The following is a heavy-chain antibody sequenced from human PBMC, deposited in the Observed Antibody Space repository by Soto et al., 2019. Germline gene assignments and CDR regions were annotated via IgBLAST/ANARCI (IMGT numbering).Heavy chain of an antibody. Sequence: SQTRSLTYAISGDSVSSNSAAWNGLRQSPSRCLEWLGRTDCRSKWYNDYAVSVKSRITITPDTSKNQFSLQLKSVTPEDTAVYYCARVIAAAGTGYFDYWGQGTLVTVSS. CDR1: GDSVSSNSAA. J-gene: IGHJ4*02. CDR2: TDCRSKWYN. CDR3: ARVIAAAGTGYFDY. D-gene: IGHD6-13*01. V-gene: IGHV6-1*01.